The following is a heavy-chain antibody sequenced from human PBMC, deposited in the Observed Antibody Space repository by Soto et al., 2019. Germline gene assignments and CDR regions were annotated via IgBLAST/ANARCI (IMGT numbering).Heavy chain of an antibody. D-gene: IGHD3-10*01. J-gene: IGHJ5*02. CDR2: IYYSGST. Sequence: TLSLTCTVSGGSISSGDYYWSWIRQPPGKGLEWIGYIYYSGSTYYNPSLKSRVTISVDTSKNQFSLKLSSVTAADTAVYYCARGMVRGVIDWFDPWGQGTLVTVSS. CDR1: GGSISSGDYY. CDR3: ARGMVRGVIDWFDP. V-gene: IGHV4-30-4*01.